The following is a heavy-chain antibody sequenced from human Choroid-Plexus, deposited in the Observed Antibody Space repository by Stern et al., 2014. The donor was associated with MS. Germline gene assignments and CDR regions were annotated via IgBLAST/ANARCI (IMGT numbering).Heavy chain of an antibody. CDR2: ISAYNGNT. CDR1: GYTFTSYG. CDR3: ARDGDGYNPYYFDY. D-gene: IGHD5-24*01. J-gene: IGHJ4*02. V-gene: IGHV1-18*01. Sequence: DQLVESGAEVKKPGASVKVSCKASGYTFTSYGISWVRQAPGQGLEWMGWISAYNGNTNSAQKLQGRVTMTTDTSTNTAYMELRGLRSDDTAVYYCARDGDGYNPYYFDYWGQGTLVTVSS.